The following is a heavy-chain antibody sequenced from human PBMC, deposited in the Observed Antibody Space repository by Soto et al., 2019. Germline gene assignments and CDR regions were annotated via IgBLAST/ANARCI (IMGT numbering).Heavy chain of an antibody. J-gene: IGHJ4*01. CDR1: GYTFTTYA. V-gene: IGHV1-3*01. D-gene: IGHD3-3*02. CDR3: AGDIFELLIIGFSDI. Sequence: ASVKVSCKASGYTFTTYAMHWVRQAPGQRLEWMGWINPENANTKYSQKFQGRVTITSYTSANTAYMELSSLRSEDTAVYYRAGDIFELLIIGFSDICGQGTLVTVSS. CDR2: INPENANT.